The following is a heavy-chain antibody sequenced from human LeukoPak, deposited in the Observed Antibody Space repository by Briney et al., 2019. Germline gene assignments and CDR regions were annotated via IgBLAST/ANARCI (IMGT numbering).Heavy chain of an antibody. CDR1: AFTFSSYS. V-gene: IGHV3-21*01. D-gene: IGHD3-22*01. J-gene: IGHJ4*02. CDR3: ARDKGHDSSGYYPDFDY. CDR2: ISSSSSYI. Sequence: GGSLRLSCAASAFTFSSYSMNWVRQAPGKGLEWDSSISSSSSYIYYADSVKGRFTISRDNAKNSLYLQMNSLRAEDTAVYYCARDKGHDSSGYYPDFDYWGQGTLVTVSS.